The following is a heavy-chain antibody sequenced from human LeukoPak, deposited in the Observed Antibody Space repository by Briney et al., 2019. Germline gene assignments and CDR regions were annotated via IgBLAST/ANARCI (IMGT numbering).Heavy chain of an antibody. V-gene: IGHV3-23*01. D-gene: IGHD6-13*01. CDR3: ARDQHLTDAFDI. CDR2: ITGSGRAT. CDR1: GFTFNMYA. J-gene: IGHJ3*02. Sequence: GGSLRLSCAASGFTFNMYALSWVRQAPGKGLEWVSVITGSGRATYYQDSVKGRFTISRDNAKNSLYLQMNSLRAEDTAVYYCARDQHLTDAFDIWGQGTMVTVSS.